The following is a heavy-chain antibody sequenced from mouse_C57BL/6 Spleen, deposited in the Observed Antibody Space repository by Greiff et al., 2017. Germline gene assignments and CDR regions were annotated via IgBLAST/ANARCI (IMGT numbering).Heavy chain of an antibody. J-gene: IGHJ2*01. Sequence: EVKLMESGPGLVKPSQSLSLTCSVTGYSITSGYYWNWIRQFPGNKLEWMGYISYDGSNNYNPHLKNRISITRDTSKNQFCLKLNSVTTDDTATYYCASHYGSSPDYWGQGTTLTVSS. CDR2: ISYDGSN. D-gene: IGHD1-1*01. V-gene: IGHV3-6*01. CDR3: ASHYGSSPDY. CDR1: GYSITSGYY.